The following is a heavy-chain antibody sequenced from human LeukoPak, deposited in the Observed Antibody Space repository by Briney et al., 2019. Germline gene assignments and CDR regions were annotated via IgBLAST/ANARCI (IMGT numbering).Heavy chain of an antibody. J-gene: IGHJ4*02. V-gene: IGHV1-2*02. CDR3: ARGTGEGYTYGRYYFDY. CDR1: GYTFTGYY. CDR2: INPNSGVT. D-gene: IGHD5-18*01. Sequence: ASVKVSCTPSGYTFTGYYIQWVRQAPRQGLEWMGWINPNSGVTDSAQNFQGRVTMTRDTSISTASGGLSRLRSGDTAVYLCARGTGEGYTYGRYYFDYWGQGTLVTVSS.